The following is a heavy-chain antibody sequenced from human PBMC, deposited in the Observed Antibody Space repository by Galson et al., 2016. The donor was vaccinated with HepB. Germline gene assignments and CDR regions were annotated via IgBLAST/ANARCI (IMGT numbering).Heavy chain of an antibody. Sequence: PALVKPTQTLTLTCTFSGFSLSTAGVGVGWIRQPPGKALEWLALIYWNDYKPYSPSLKSRLTITKDTSKNQVVLTVTNMDPVDTATYFCAHRDFGSGSLDYWGPGTLVTVSS. CDR3: AHRDFGSGSLDY. CDR1: GFSLSTAGVG. J-gene: IGHJ4*02. CDR2: IYWNDYK. V-gene: IGHV2-5*01. D-gene: IGHD3-10*01.